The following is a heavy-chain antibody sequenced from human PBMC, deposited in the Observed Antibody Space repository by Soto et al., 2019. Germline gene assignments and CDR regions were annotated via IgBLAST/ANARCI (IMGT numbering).Heavy chain of an antibody. D-gene: IGHD3-10*01. CDR2: INPNSGGT. CDR1: GYTFTGYY. V-gene: IGHV1-2*04. J-gene: IGHJ5*02. CDR3: ARGTLLWFGELPNWFDP. Sequence: ASVKVSCKASGYTFTGYYMHWVRQAPGQGLEWMGWINPNSGGTNYAQKFQGWVTMTRDTSISTAYMELSRLRSDDTAVYYCARGTLLWFGELPNWFDPWGHGTLVTVSS.